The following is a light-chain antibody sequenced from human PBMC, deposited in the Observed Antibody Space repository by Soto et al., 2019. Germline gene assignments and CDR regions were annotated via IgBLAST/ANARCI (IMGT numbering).Light chain of an antibody. CDR1: QGISKD. CDR2: TAS. V-gene: IGKV1-27*01. Sequence: DLQMTQSPSSLSASVGDRVTITCQASQGISKDLAWFQQKPGKVPKLLIYTASTLQSGVPSRFSGSGSGTRFTLTISSLQPEDVATYYCQKYNTAPLTFGGGTKVEIK. J-gene: IGKJ4*01. CDR3: QKYNTAPLT.